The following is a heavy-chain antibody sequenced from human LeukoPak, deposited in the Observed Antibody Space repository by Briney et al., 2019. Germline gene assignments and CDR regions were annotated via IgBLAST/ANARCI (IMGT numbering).Heavy chain of an antibody. CDR3: ARGGSIYYYYGMDV. CDR2: IYYSGST. D-gene: IGHD2/OR15-2a*01. V-gene: IGHV4-31*03. J-gene: IGHJ6*02. CDR1: GGSISSGGYY. Sequence: PSETLSLTCTVSGGSISSGGYYWSWIRQHPGKGLEWIGYIYYSGSTYYNLSLKSRVTISVDTSKNQFSLKLSSVTAADTAVYYCARGGSIYYYYGMDVWGQGTTVTVSS.